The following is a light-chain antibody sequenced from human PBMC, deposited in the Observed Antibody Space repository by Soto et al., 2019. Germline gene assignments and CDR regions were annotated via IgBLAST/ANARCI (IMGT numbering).Light chain of an antibody. Sequence: EIVMTRSPATLSVSPGGRATLSCRASQSISDTLAWYQQKPGQAPRLLIHGASTRAPGFPARFSGSGSGTDFTLTISSLQSEDFAVYYCQQYNNWPPWTFGQGTKVDI. CDR2: GAS. CDR3: QQYNNWPPWT. J-gene: IGKJ1*01. CDR1: QSISDT. V-gene: IGKV3-15*01.